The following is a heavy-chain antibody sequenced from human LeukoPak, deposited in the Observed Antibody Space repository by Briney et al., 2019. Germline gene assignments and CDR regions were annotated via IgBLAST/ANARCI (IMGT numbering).Heavy chain of an antibody. D-gene: IGHD2-15*01. J-gene: IGHJ3*02. V-gene: IGHV3-23*01. CDR2: ISGSGGST. CDR1: GFTFSSYA. Sequence: GGSLRLSCAASGFTFSSYAMSWGRKAPGKGLEWGSGISGSGGSTDYADSVKDRFTISRDNSKDTLYLQMNNLRAEDTAVYYCAKETVVVVAATPDAFDIWGQGTMVTVSS. CDR3: AKETVVVVAATPDAFDI.